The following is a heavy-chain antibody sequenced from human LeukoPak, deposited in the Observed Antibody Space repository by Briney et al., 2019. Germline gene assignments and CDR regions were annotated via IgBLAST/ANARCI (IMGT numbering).Heavy chain of an antibody. CDR3: ARSIAAQLGVWFDP. CDR2: IYPDGSHI. CDR1: GYRFNDEW. D-gene: IGHD6-25*01. Sequence: GESLKISCKASGYRFNDEWIGWVRQKPGEGLEWMGIIYPDGSHIAYSPSFQGQVTISADKSISTAYLQWSSLKASDTAMYYCARSIAAQLGVWFDPWGQGTLVTVSS. J-gene: IGHJ5*02. V-gene: IGHV5-51*01.